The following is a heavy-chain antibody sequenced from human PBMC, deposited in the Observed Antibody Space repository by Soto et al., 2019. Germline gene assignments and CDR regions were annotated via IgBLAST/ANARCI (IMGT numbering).Heavy chain of an antibody. CDR1: GFTFSTTP. J-gene: IGHJ4*02. CDR3: VRCSSGCHTLDY. V-gene: IGHV3-30*04. CDR2: ISYDGKNT. Sequence: LRLSCAASGFTFSTTPMHWVRQAPGKVLEWVAIISYDGKNTYFADSVKGRFTISRDNSKNTLYLQMNSLRPEDTAVYYCVRCSSGCHTLDYWGQGTLVTVSS. D-gene: IGHD6-19*01.